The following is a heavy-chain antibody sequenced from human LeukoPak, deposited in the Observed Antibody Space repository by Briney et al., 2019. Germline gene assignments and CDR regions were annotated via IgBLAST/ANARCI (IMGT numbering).Heavy chain of an antibody. CDR2: ISGSGGST. D-gene: IGHD1-26*01. V-gene: IGHV3-23*01. J-gene: IGHJ4*02. CDR3: GSGSYFLFDY. Sequence: GGSLRLCCAASGFTFSSYAMCWVRQAPGKGLEWVSAISGSGGSTYYADSMKGRFTISRDNSKNKLYLQMNSLRAEDTAVYYCGSGSYFLFDYWGQGTLVTVSS. CDR1: GFTFSSYA.